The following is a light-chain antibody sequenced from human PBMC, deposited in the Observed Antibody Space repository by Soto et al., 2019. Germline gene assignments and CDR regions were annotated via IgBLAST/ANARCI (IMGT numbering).Light chain of an antibody. CDR1: QSIRST. V-gene: IGKV3-15*01. Sequence: EILMTQSPDSLSVSPGETATLSCRASQSIRSTLAWFQQKPGQAPRLLIYDASKRATGIPARFSGSGSGTEFTLTISSLEPEDSAVYYCQQRNIWPPVTFGQGTRLEIK. J-gene: IGKJ5*01. CDR2: DAS. CDR3: QQRNIWPPVT.